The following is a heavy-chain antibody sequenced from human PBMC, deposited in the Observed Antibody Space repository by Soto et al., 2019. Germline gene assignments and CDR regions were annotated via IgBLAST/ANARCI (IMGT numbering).Heavy chain of an antibody. V-gene: IGHV3-15*01. CDR2: IKNKADGGTT. CDR1: GITFTNAW. D-gene: IGHD4-17*01. J-gene: IGHJ4*02. CDR3: TTDPGDYEDF. Sequence: PGGSLRLSCAASGITFTNAWISWVRQAPGKGLEWVGRIKNKADGGTTDYAAPVRGRFTISRDDSKNTLFLQMNSLETEDTAVYYCTTDPGDYEDFWGQGTLVTVSS.